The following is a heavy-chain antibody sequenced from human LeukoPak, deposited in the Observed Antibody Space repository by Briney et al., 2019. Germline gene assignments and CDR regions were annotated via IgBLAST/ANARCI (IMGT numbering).Heavy chain of an antibody. V-gene: IGHV4-39*01. Sequence: PSETLSLTCTVSGGSISSSNYYWGWIRQPPGKGLEWIGSIYYSGRTYYNPSLKSRVTMSVDTSKNQFSLKLTSVTAADTAVYFCARNNYYDSSGYYSWGQGTLVTVSS. CDR2: IYYSGRT. CDR1: GGSISSSNYY. J-gene: IGHJ4*02. D-gene: IGHD3-22*01. CDR3: ARNNYYDSSGYYS.